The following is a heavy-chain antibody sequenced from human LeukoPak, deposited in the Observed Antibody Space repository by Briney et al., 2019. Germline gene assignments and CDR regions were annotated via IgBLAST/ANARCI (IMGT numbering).Heavy chain of an antibody. D-gene: IGHD2-15*01. CDR1: GFTFSSYW. CDR3: AKNACSGGSCHTGV. V-gene: IGHV3-7*03. J-gene: IGHJ4*02. CDR2: IKQDGSEK. Sequence: GSLRLSCAASGFTFSSYWMSWVRQAPGKGLEWVANIKQDGSEKYYVDSVKGRFTISRDNAKNSLYLQMNSLRAEDTAVYYCAKNACSGGSCHTGVWGQGTLVTVSS.